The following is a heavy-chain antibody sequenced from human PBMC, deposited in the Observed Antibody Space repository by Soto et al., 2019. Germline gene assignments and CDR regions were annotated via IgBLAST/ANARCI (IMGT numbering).Heavy chain of an antibody. Sequence: QVQLQQWGAGLLKPSETLSLTCAVYGGSFSGYYWSWIRQPPGKGLEWIGEINHSGSTNYKPSLKSRVTISVDTSKNQFSMKLRSVTAADTAVYYCARVIAAAVDYWGQGTMGTVSS. CDR2: INHSGST. CDR3: ARVIAAAVDY. V-gene: IGHV4-34*01. CDR1: GGSFSGYY. J-gene: IGHJ4*02. D-gene: IGHD6-13*01.